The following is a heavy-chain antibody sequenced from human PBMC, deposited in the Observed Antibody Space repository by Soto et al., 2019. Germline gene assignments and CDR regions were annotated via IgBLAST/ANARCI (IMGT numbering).Heavy chain of an antibody. J-gene: IGHJ5*02. V-gene: IGHV4-38-2*01. CDR1: GYSISSGYH. D-gene: IGHD1-26*01. CDR3: ARVGVTNWFDP. Sequence: PSETLSLTCAVSGYSISSGYHWGWIRQPPGKGLEWLGSVHHSGSTYYNPSLKSRLTISVDKSKNQFSLNLTSVTAADTAVYYCARVGVTNWFDPWGQGTLVTVSS. CDR2: VHHSGST.